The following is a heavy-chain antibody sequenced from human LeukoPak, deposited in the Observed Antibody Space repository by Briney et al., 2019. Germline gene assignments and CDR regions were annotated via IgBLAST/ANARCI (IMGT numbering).Heavy chain of an antibody. J-gene: IGHJ4*02. CDR1: GFTFSSYA. D-gene: IGHD6-6*01. CDR2: ISGSGGST. V-gene: IGHV3-23*01. Sequence: PGGSLRLSCAASGFTFSSYAMSWVRQAPGKGLEWVSAISGSGGSTYYADSVKGRFTISRDNSKNTLYLQMNSLRAEDTAVYYCAKTVNILSSYGGFGIDYWGQGTLVTVSS. CDR3: AKTVNILSSYGGFGIDY.